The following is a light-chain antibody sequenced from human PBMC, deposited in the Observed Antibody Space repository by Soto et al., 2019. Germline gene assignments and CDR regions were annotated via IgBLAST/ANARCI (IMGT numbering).Light chain of an antibody. CDR3: LQDYNYPRT. V-gene: IGKV1-6*01. Sequence: AIQMTQSPSSLSASIGDRVTITCRASQAIRNDLGWYQQKPGRAPNLLIYAASNLQSGVPSRFSDSGFGTDFTLTISSLQPEDFATYYCLQDYNYPRTFGQGTKVEIK. J-gene: IGKJ1*01. CDR2: AAS. CDR1: QAIRND.